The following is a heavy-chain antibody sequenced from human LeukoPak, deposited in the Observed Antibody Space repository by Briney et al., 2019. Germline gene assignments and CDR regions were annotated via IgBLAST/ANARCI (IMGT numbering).Heavy chain of an antibody. D-gene: IGHD3-10*01. CDR3: ANDYRSGSFHDF. V-gene: IGHV3-23*01. CDR2: ISRRDDYT. J-gene: IGHJ4*02. Sequence: GGSLRLSCAASGFDFSSYAMSWVRQPPGKGVEWVSVISRRDDYTYYADSVKGRFTISRDNSKNTLYLQMNSLRAEDTAVYYCANDYRSGSFHDFWGQGTLVTVSS. CDR1: GFDFSSYA.